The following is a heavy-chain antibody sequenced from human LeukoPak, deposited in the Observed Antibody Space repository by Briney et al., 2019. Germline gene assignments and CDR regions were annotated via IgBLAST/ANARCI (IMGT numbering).Heavy chain of an antibody. CDR3: ARGQLSGGSCRCDY. CDR1: GYTFTSYG. V-gene: IGHV1-18*01. J-gene: IGHJ4*02. CDR2: ISAYNGNT. D-gene: IGHD2-15*01. Sequence: ASVKVSSKASGYTFTSYGISWVRQAPGQGLEWMGWISAYNGNTNYAQKFQGRVTMTTDTSTSTAYMELRSLRSDDTAVYYCARGQLSGGSCRCDYWGQGTLVTVSS.